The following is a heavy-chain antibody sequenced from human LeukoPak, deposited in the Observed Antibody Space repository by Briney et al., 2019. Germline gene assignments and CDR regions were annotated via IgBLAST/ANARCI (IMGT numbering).Heavy chain of an antibody. J-gene: IGHJ4*02. D-gene: IGHD2-2*02. CDR2: IYYSGST. CDR3: ARYCSSTSCYTFDY. CDR1: GGSISSYY. Sequence: ESSETLSLTCTVSGGSISSYYWSWIRQPPGKGLEWIGYIYYSGSTNYNPSLKSRVTISVDTSKNQFSLKLSSVTAADTAVYYCARYCSSTSCYTFDYWGQGTLVTVSS. V-gene: IGHV4-59*08.